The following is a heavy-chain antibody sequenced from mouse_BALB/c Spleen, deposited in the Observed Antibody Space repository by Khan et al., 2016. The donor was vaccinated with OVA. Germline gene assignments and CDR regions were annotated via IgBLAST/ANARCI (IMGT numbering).Heavy chain of an antibody. CDR1: GFSLTDYG. V-gene: IGHV2-6-5*01. D-gene: IGHD1-1*02. CDR3: AKLLWSHYYAMDY. CDR2: IWGGGST. J-gene: IGHJ4*01. Sequence: QVQLKESGPGLVAPSQSLSITCTVSGFSLTDYGVSWIRQPPGKGLEWLGLIWGGGSTYYNSALKSRRSISKDNSKSQVFLKMNSLQTDDTAMYXCAKLLWSHYYAMDYWGQGTSVTVSS.